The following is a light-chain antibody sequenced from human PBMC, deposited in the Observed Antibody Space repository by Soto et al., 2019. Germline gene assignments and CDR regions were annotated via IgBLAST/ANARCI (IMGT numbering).Light chain of an antibody. J-gene: IGKJ4*01. V-gene: IGKV3-11*01. CDR1: QSVGIY. CDR2: DAS. Sequence: ELVLTQSPATLSLSPGERATLSCRASQSVGIYLAWYQHRPGQAPRLLIYDASNRAIGIPDRFSGSGSGTDFTLTISSLEPEDFAIYYCQQRTNFLTFGGGTKVEIK. CDR3: QQRTNFLT.